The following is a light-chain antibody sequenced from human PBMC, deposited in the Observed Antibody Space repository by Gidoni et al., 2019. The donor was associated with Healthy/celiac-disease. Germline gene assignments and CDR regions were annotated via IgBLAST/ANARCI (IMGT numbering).Light chain of an antibody. J-gene: IGKJ3*01. V-gene: IGKV1-39*01. CDR3: QQSYSTPFT. Sequence: IQMTKSPSSLSAAVGDRVTITCRASQSISSYLNWYQQKPGKAPKLLIYAASSLQRGVPSRFSGSGSGTDFTLSISSLQPEDFATYYCQQSYSTPFTFXPXTKVDIK. CDR1: QSISSY. CDR2: AAS.